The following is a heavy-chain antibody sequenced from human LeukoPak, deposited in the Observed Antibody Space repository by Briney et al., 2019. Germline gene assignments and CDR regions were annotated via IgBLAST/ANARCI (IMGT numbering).Heavy chain of an antibody. V-gene: IGHV4-39*07. Sequence: SETLSLTCTVSGGSINSSSYYWGWIRQPPGKGLEWIGSIYYSGSTYYNPSLKSRVTISVDSSKNQFSLQLSSVTAADTAVYYCARDAIAAAGRAFDIWGQGTMVTVSS. CDR3: ARDAIAAAGRAFDI. D-gene: IGHD6-13*01. J-gene: IGHJ3*02. CDR1: GGSINSSSYY. CDR2: IYYSGST.